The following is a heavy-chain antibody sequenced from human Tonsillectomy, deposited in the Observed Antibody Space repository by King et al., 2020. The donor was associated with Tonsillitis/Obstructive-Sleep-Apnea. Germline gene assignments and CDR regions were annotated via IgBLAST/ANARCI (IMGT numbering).Heavy chain of an antibody. V-gene: IGHV3-30*18. CDR1: GFTFSSYG. Sequence: QVQLVESGGGVVQPGRSLRLSCAAPGFTFSSYGMHWVRQAPGKGLEWVAVISYDGGKKYYADSVKGRFTISRDNSKNTLHLQMNSLRAEDTAVYYCAKDYDFWSGYSRDYYYGMDVWGQGTTVTVSS. D-gene: IGHD3-3*01. CDR2: ISYDGGKK. J-gene: IGHJ6*02. CDR3: AKDYDFWSGYSRDYYYGMDV.